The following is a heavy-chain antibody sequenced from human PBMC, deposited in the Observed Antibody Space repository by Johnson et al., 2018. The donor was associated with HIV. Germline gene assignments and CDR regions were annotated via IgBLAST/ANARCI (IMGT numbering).Heavy chain of an antibody. D-gene: IGHD1-14*01. J-gene: IGHJ3*02. Sequence: VQLVESGGGVVQPGRSLRLSCAASGFTFSSYWMSWVRQAPGKGLEWVANIKQDGSEKYYVDSVKGRFTISRDNAKNSLYLQMNSLRAEDTAVYYCARVPQTTSPLFAFDIWGKGQWSPSLQ. CDR2: IKQDGSEK. CDR1: GFTFSSYW. V-gene: IGHV3-7*03. CDR3: ARVPQTTSPLFAFDI.